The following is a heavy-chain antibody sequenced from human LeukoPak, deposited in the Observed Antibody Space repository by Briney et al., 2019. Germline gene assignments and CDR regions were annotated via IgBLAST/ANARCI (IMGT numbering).Heavy chain of an antibody. CDR2: IIPILGIA. V-gene: IGHV1-69*02. J-gene: IGHJ4*02. CDR1: GDTFNSYT. D-gene: IGHD3-22*01. Sequence: SVKVSCKTSGDTFNSYTISWVRQAPGQGLEWMGRIIPILGIANYAQKFQGRVTITADKSTSTAYMELSSLRSEDTAVYHCARGPIVAVRNYFDYWGQGTLVTVSS. CDR3: ARGPIVAVRNYFDY.